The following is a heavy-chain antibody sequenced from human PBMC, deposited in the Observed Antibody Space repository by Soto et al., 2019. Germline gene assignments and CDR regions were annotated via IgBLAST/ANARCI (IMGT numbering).Heavy chain of an antibody. V-gene: IGHV3-53*01. CDR3: ARLGPYGSESYSFRYNWFDP. CDR2: IYSGGSS. D-gene: IGHD3-10*01. J-gene: IGHJ5*02. CDR1: GFPVSSSH. Sequence: GGSLRLSCTTSGFPVSSSHMTWVRQAPGKGLEWVSVIYSGGSSYYAVSVQGRFTISRDNSKNTVYLQMNSLRGEDTAMYYCARLGPYGSESYSFRYNWFDPWGQGTQVTVSS.